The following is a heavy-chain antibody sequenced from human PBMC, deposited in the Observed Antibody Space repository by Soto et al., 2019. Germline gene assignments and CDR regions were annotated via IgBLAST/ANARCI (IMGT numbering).Heavy chain of an antibody. CDR1: GFAVSSYS. CDR3: TRGRSMIANDDFEY. Sequence: VESLRLSCAASGFAVSSYSMHWVRQAPGKGLEWVAAMSFDGNSKYFADSVKGRFKISRDTSKNTWSLEMESLGVEDSALYHCTRGRSMIANDDFEYWGQGTQVTVSS. D-gene: IGHD2-21*01. V-gene: IGHV3-30-3*01. J-gene: IGHJ4*02. CDR2: MSFDGNSK.